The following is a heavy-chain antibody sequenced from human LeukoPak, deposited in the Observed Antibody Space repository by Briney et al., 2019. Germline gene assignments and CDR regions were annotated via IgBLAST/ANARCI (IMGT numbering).Heavy chain of an antibody. CDR2: IGFGDDSA. CDR3: VKGGGNVRRYFEY. V-gene: IGHV3-23*01. CDR1: GFTFNSYA. Sequence: GSLRLSCAASGFTFNSYAMSWVRQAPGKGLEWVSTIGFGDDSAYYADSVKGRFTISRDSSKNTLYLQMNSLRAEDTAVYYCVKGGGNVRRYFEYWGQGTLVTVSS. J-gene: IGHJ4*02. D-gene: IGHD4-23*01.